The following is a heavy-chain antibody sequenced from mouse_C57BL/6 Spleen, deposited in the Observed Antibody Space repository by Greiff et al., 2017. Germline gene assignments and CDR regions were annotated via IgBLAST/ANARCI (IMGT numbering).Heavy chain of an antibody. D-gene: IGHD2-5*01. V-gene: IGHV1-53*01. J-gene: IGHJ2*01. Sequence: QVQLQQPGTELVKPGASVKLSCKASGYTFTSYWMHWVKQRPGQGLEWIGNINPSNGGTNYNEKFKSKATLTVDNSSSTAYMQLSSLTSEDSAVYYCARWGGSNQYFDYWGQGTTLTVSS. CDR1: GYTFTSYW. CDR2: INPSNGGT. CDR3: ARWGGSNQYFDY.